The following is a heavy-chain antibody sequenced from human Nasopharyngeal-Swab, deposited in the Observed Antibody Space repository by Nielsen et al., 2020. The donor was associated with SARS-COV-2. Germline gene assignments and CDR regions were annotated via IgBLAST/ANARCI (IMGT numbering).Heavy chain of an antibody. D-gene: IGHD3-10*01. Sequence: ASVKGYCKDSGYTFTRYAMQWVRQAPRQRLGWMGWINAGNGKTKYSQKFQGRVTISRDTSESTAYMELSSLRSEDTAVYYCARDRLDSGFDYWGQGTLVTVSS. CDR3: ARDRLDSGFDY. CDR1: GYTFTRYA. V-gene: IGHV1-3*01. J-gene: IGHJ4*02. CDR2: INAGNGKT.